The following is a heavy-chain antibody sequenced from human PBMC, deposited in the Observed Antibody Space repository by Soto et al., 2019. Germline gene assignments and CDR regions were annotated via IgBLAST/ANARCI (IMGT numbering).Heavy chain of an antibody. J-gene: IGHJ4*02. Sequence: QVLLVESGGGVVQPGRSLRLSCAASGSTFSNSGIHWVRQAPGKGLEWVAVISADGSEHYHADSVKGRFTISRDNSKNMLYLQMNSLRAEDTALYYCMKDRGHSSIWWEFDYWGQGTLVTVSS. CDR1: GSTFSNSG. D-gene: IGHD6-19*01. V-gene: IGHV3-30*18. CDR2: ISADGSEH. CDR3: MKDRGHSSIWWEFDY.